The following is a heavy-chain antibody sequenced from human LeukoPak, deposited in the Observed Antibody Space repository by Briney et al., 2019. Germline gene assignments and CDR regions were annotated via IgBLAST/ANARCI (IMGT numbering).Heavy chain of an antibody. V-gene: IGHV4-34*01. CDR1: GGSFSGYY. D-gene: IGHD3-22*01. Sequence: SETLSLTCAVYGGSFSGYYWSWIRQPPGKGLEWIGEINHSGITNYNPSLKSRVTISVDTSKNQFSLKLNSVTAADTAVYYCARVRVSSMIVVVITYYFDYWGQGTLVTVSS. CDR3: ARVRVSSMIVVVITYYFDY. CDR2: INHSGIT. J-gene: IGHJ4*02.